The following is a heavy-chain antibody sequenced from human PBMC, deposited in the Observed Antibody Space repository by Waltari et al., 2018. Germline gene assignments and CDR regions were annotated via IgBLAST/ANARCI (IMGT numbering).Heavy chain of an antibody. Sequence: QVHLQESGPRLVKPSETLSLTCTVSGGSISSHYWSWIRQAPGKELEWIGYVHFTGNTTANPSLNGRVAMSLDTSKTQFSLNLISVTSADTAVYYCARHAGASFDTWGQGTLVTVSS. V-gene: IGHV4-59*03. CDR1: GGSISSHY. CDR2: VHFTGNT. CDR3: ARHAGASFDT. D-gene: IGHD7-27*01. J-gene: IGHJ4*02.